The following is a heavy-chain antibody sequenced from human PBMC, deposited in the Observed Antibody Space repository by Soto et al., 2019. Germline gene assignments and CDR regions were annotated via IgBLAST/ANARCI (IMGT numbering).Heavy chain of an antibody. Sequence: PGESLKISCKGSGYNFAGYWIAWVRQMPGKGLELMGIIYPSDSDTRYRPSFQGQVTISTDKSISSAYLQWSSLRASDTAMYYCARGGVSTRTFDYWGQGTPVTVSS. J-gene: IGHJ4*02. CDR3: ARGGVSTRTFDY. V-gene: IGHV5-51*01. D-gene: IGHD3-3*01. CDR1: GYNFAGYW. CDR2: IYPSDSDT.